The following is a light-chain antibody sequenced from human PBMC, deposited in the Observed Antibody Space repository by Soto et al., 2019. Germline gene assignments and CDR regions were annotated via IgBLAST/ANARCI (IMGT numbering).Light chain of an antibody. V-gene: IGKV1-5*03. CDR1: QSISSW. CDR2: KAS. Sequence: DIQMTQSPSTLSASGGDRVTITCRASQSISSWLAWYQQKPGQAPKLLIYKASTFESGVPSRFSGSGSGTEFTLTISRLQPDDFATYYCPQSFTFGPGTKVDIK. J-gene: IGKJ3*01. CDR3: PQSFT.